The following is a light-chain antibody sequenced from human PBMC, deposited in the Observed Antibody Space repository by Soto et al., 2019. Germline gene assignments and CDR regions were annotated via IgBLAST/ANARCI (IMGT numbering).Light chain of an antibody. J-gene: IGKJ5*01. CDR2: GIS. V-gene: IGKV3-20*01. Sequence: MVLTLSPGTLSFSPPERSTLSSRSSQSVSSSYLAWYQQKPGQAPRLLIYGISKRATDIPDRFSGSGSGTEFPLTISSLQPEDFATYYCQQHGQWPITFGQGTRLENK. CDR3: QQHGQWPIT. CDR1: QSVSSSY.